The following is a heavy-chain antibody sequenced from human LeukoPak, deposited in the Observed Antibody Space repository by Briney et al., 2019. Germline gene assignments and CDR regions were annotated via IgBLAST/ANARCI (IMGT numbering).Heavy chain of an antibody. D-gene: IGHD3-10*01. V-gene: IGHV4-39*01. CDR3: AGDNGSGGYDY. J-gene: IGHJ4*02. CDR1: GGSIGSSSYY. CDR2: IYYSGST. Sequence: SETLSLTCTVSGGSIGSSSYYWGWIRQPPGKGLEWIGSIYYSGSTYYNPSLKSRVTISVDTSKNQFSLKLSSVTAADTAVYYCAGDNGSGGYDYWGQGTLVTVSS.